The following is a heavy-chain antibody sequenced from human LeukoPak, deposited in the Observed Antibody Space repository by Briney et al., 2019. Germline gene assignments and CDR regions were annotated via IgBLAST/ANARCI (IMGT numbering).Heavy chain of an antibody. V-gene: IGHV4-34*01. D-gene: IGHD6-6*01. J-gene: IGHJ4*02. CDR2: INHSGST. CDR3: ARGGKYSSSSSWDY. CDR1: GGSFSGYY. Sequence: SETLSLTCAVYGGSFSGYYWSWIRQPPGKGLEWIGEINHSGSTNYNPSLKSRVTISVDTSKNQFSLKLSSATAADTAVYYCARGGKYSSSSSWDYWGQGTLVTVSS.